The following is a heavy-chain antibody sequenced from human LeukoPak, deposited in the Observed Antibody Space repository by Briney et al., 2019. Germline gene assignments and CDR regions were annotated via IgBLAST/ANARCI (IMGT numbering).Heavy chain of an antibody. CDR3: ARDGFVGAADY. J-gene: IGHJ4*02. D-gene: IGHD6-13*01. V-gene: IGHV3-7*01. Sequence: GGSLRLSCAASGFIFSGYWMNWVRQAPGKGLEWVANIKQDGSEQHYVDSVRGRFTISRDNAKNSLYLQMNSLRVEDTAVYYCARDGFVGAADYWRQGTLVTVSS. CDR1: GFIFSGYW. CDR2: IKQDGSEQ.